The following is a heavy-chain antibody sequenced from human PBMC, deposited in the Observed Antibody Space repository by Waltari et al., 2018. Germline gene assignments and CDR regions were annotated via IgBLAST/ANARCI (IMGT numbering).Heavy chain of an antibody. Sequence: QVQLQQWGAGLLKPSETLSLTCAVYGGSFRGYYWSWIRQPPGQGLAWLGEINHSGSTHDSPPLKTGVTIEVDRSKNQFSLRRRSVTAADTAVYDCARRRSAFTMVRGVITGHMGAFEIWGQGTMVTVSS. CDR2: INHSGST. D-gene: IGHD3-10*01. J-gene: IGHJ3*02. V-gene: IGHV4-34*01. CDR3: ARRRSAFTMVRGVITGHMGAFEI. CDR1: GGSFRGYY.